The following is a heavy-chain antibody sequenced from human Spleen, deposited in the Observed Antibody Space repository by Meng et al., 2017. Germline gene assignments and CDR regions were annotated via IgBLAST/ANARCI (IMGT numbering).Heavy chain of an antibody. D-gene: IGHD1-1*01. CDR2: ISGSGVGT. Sequence: GGSLRPSCTASGFTFISYAMSWARQAPGKGLEWVPGISGSGVGTYYADSVKGRFTISRDNSKNTLYLQMTRLRAEDTALYFCAAGGLEGDSDYWGQGTLVTVSS. J-gene: IGHJ4*02. V-gene: IGHV3-23*01. CDR3: AAGGLEGDSDY. CDR1: GFTFISYA.